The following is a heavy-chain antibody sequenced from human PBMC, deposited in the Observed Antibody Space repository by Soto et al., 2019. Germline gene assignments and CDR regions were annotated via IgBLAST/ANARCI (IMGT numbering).Heavy chain of an antibody. CDR3: TRGGGGYFDY. D-gene: IGHD3-10*01. CDR2: INPNIGGT. Sequence: QVQLVQSGAEVKKPGASVKVSCKASGYIFTDNYLHWVRQAPGQGLEWMGWINPNIGGTNYAQKFQGGVTMTMDTSISTVYMELSSLKSDATAVYYCTRGGGGYFDYWGRGTLVTVSS. CDR1: GYIFTDNY. J-gene: IGHJ4*02. V-gene: IGHV1-2*02.